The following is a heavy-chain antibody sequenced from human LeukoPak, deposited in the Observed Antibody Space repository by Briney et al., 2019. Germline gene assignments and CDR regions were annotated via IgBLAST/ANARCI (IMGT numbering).Heavy chain of an antibody. Sequence: PSETLSLTCAVYGDSLNDYYWTWIRQSPGKGLEWIAEINHRGVINYNPSLKSRVTLSVDTSNNHFFLNLDSVTAADSAVYYCARMGGHYYYYYMGVWSQGTTVTVSS. CDR1: GDSLNDYY. V-gene: IGHV4-34*01. J-gene: IGHJ6*03. D-gene: IGHD3-16*01. CDR3: ARMGGHYYYYYMGV. CDR2: INHRGVI.